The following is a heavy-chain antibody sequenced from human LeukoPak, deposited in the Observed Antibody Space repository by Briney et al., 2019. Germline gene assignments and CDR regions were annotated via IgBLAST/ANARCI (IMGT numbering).Heavy chain of an antibody. CDR2: TYYRSKWYN. J-gene: IGHJ4*02. CDR3: ARDVGSSGWHTFDY. V-gene: IGHV6-1*01. CDR1: GDIVSSNNGA. D-gene: IGHD6-19*01. Sequence: PSQTLSVTCAISGDIVSSNNGAWNWIRQSPSRGLEWLGRTYYRSKWYNDYAVSMKGRITINPDTSKNQFSLQLNSVTPEDTAVYYCARDVGSSGWHTFDYWGQGTLVTVSS.